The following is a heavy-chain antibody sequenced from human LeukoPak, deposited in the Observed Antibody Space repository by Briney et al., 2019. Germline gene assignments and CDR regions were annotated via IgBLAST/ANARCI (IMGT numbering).Heavy chain of an antibody. J-gene: IGHJ4*02. V-gene: IGHV4-34*01. CDR1: GGSFSGYY. CDR2: INHSGST. CDR3: ARSYDILTGYPSVSRKPNDY. D-gene: IGHD3-9*01. Sequence: SETLSLTCAVYGGSFSGYYWSWIRQPPGKGLEWIGEINHSGSTNYNPSLKSRVTISVDTSKNQFSLKLSSVTAADTAVYYCARSYDILTGYPSVSRKPNDYWGQGTLVTVSS.